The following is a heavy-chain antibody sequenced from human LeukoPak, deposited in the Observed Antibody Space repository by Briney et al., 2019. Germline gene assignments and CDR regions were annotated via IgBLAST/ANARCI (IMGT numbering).Heavy chain of an antibody. Sequence: GGSLRLSRAAAGFTFNTYPMNWVRQAPGRGLEWISYISSNSDTIYYAASVKGRFTISRDNAKDSLYLQMNSLRDEDTAVYYCARGPGYGHYFDYWGQGALVTVSS. D-gene: IGHD5-12*01. CDR3: ARGPGYGHYFDY. CDR2: ISSNSDTI. J-gene: IGHJ4*02. V-gene: IGHV3-48*02. CDR1: GFTFNTYP.